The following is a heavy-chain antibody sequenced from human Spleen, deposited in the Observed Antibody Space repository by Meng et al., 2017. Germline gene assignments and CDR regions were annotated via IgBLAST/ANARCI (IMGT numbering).Heavy chain of an antibody. CDR1: GASISSTFFY. CDR2: VSYSGNT. V-gene: IGHV4-39*07. D-gene: IGHD3-22*01. J-gene: IGHJ4*02. CDR3: ARESYDRSGYYPH. Sequence: GSLRLSCIVSGASISSTFFYWGWIRQPPGKGLEWIGSVSYSGNTYYNPSLQSRVIISIDMSKNQFSLKLSSVTAADTAMYYCARESYDRSGYYPHWGQGTLVTVSS.